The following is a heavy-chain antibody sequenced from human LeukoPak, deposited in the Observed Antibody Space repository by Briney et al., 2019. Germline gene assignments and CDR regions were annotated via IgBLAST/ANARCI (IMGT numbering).Heavy chain of an antibody. J-gene: IGHJ5*02. V-gene: IGHV1-46*01. CDR3: ARVGATYSGDP. CDR2: INPSGGST. D-gene: IGHD1-26*01. Sequence: GASVKVSCKASGYTFTGYYMHWVRQAPGQGLEWMGIINPSGGSTSYAQKFQGRVTMTRDTSISTAYMELSRLRSDDTAVYYCARVGATYSGDPWGQGTLVTVSS. CDR1: GYTFTGYY.